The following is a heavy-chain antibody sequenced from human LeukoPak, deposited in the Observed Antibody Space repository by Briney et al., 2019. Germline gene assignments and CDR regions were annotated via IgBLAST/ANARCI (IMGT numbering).Heavy chain of an antibody. V-gene: IGHV1-46*01. J-gene: IGHJ3*02. D-gene: IGHD6-6*01. Sequence: ASVKVSCKTSGYSFISYYMYWVRQAPGQGLEWMGIINPSGGSTSYAQKFQGRVTMTRDTSTSTVYMELSSLRSEDTAVYYCARTAPSIAARYSSEAFDIWGQGTMVTVSS. CDR2: INPSGGST. CDR1: GYSFISYY. CDR3: ARTAPSIAARYSSEAFDI.